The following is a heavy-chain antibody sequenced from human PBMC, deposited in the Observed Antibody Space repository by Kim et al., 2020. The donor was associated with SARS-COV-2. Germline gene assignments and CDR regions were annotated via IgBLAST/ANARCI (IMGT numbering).Heavy chain of an antibody. CDR3: ARVSELWFGELHFDY. V-gene: IGHV4-34*01. Sequence: SETLSLTCAVYGGSFSGYYWSWIRQPPGKGLEWIGEINHSGSTNYNPSLKSRVTISVDTSKNQFSLKLSSVTAADTAVYYCARVSELWFGELHFDYWGQGTLVSVSS. CDR1: GGSFSGYY. D-gene: IGHD3-10*01. J-gene: IGHJ4*02. CDR2: INHSGST.